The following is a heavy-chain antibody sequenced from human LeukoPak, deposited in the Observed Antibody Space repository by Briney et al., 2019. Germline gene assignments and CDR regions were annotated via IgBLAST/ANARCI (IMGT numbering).Heavy chain of an antibody. Sequence: PGRSLRLSCAVSGFTFSTYSMTWVRQAPGKGLEWFSSISISSRNTYYTDSVKGRFTISRDNAKNSLYLQMSSLRAEDTAVYYCARGGTFGVDISDYWGQGTLVTVSS. V-gene: IGHV3-21*01. J-gene: IGHJ4*02. D-gene: IGHD3-3*01. CDR2: ISISSRNT. CDR3: ARGGTFGVDISDY. CDR1: GFTFSTYS.